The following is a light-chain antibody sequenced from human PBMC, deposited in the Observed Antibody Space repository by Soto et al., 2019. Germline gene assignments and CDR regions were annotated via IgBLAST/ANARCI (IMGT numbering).Light chain of an antibody. CDR2: EVN. V-gene: IGLV2-18*02. CDR1: SSDVGAYNR. Sequence: QSALTQPPSVSGSPGQPVSISCTGTSSDVGAYNRVSWYHQPPGTAPKLLIYEVNNRPSGVPDRFFGSKSGNTASLIISGLQAEDEGDYYCTSYTDSDTVIFGGGTKLTVL. CDR3: TSYTDSDTVI. J-gene: IGLJ2*01.